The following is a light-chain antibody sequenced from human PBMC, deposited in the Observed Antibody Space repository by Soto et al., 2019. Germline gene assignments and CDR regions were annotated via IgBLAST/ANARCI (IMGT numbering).Light chain of an antibody. J-gene: IGKJ1*01. CDR3: QQSYNSPPT. CDR2: AAS. Sequence: AMQMTQSPSSLSAAVGDRVTITFRASQGIRNDLGWYQEKPGKAPKILIYAASSLQSGVPSRFSGSGSGTDSTLTITSLQPEDFATYFCQQSYNSPPTFGQGTNVDIK. CDR1: QGIRND. V-gene: IGKV1-6*01.